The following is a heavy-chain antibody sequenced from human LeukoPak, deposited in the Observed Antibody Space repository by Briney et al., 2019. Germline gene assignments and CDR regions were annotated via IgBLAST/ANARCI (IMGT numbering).Heavy chain of an antibody. CDR1: GYSFTSYW. J-gene: IGHJ6*04. Sequence: GESLRISCKGSGYSFTSYWISWVRQMPGKGLEWMWRIDPSDSYTNYSPSFQGHVTISADKSISTAYLQWSSLKASDTAMYYCARHAEYYGSGSYYLYYGMDVWGKGTTVTVSS. V-gene: IGHV5-10-1*01. CDR2: IDPSDSYT. CDR3: ARHAEYYGSGSYYLYYGMDV. D-gene: IGHD3-10*01.